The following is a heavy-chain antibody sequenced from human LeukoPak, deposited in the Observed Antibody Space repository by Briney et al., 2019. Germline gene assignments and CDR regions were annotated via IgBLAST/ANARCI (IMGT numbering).Heavy chain of an antibody. V-gene: IGHV1-18*01. CDR3: ARRVATTDHFDY. J-gene: IGHJ4*02. CDR1: GYTFTSYG. Sequence: ASVKVSCKASGYTFTSYGISWVRQAPGQELEWMGWISGYNGNTNSAQKVQGRVTMTTDTSTTTAYMELRSLRSDDTGVYYCARRVATTDHFDYWGQGTLVTVSS. D-gene: IGHD5-12*01. CDR2: ISGYNGNT.